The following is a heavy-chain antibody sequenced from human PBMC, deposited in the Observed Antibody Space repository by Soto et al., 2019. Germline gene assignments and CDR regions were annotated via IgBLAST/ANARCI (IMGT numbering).Heavy chain of an antibody. CDR1: GGSFTSNNW. CDR2: IYRTGST. J-gene: IGHJ4*02. Sequence: SETLSLTCAVSGGSFTSNNWWTWVRQPPGQGLEWIGEIYRTGSTNYNPSLKSRVTISLDKSENQFSLKVTSLTSTDTAVYYFASRDRGTSGDYLARGTMVAVSS. D-gene: IGHD1-7*01. V-gene: IGHV4-4*02. CDR3: ASRDRGTSGDY.